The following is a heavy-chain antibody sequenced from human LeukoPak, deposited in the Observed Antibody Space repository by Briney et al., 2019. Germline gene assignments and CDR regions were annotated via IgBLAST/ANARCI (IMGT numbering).Heavy chain of an antibody. CDR3: ARDLSPVVRASPMGY. D-gene: IGHD3-10*01. Sequence: GGSLRLSCAASGFIFSNYGMHWVRQAPGKGLEWVALITYDGYYKYYSDSVKGRFTISSDTSKNTLYLQMNSLRAEDTAVYYCARDLSPVVRASPMGYWGQGTLVTVSS. V-gene: IGHV3-30*03. CDR2: ITYDGYYK. CDR1: GFIFSNYG. J-gene: IGHJ4*02.